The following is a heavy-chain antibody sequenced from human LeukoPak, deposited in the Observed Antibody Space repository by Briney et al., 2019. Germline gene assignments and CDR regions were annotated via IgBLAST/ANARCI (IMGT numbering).Heavy chain of an antibody. J-gene: IGHJ4*02. CDR2: IKQDGSEK. CDR3: ASLDDLTDDDFWSGHSV. CDR1: GFTFDDYG. Sequence: GGSLRLSCAASGFTFDDYGMSWVRQAPGKGLEWVANIKQDGSEKYYVDSVKGRFTISRDNAKNSLYLQMNSLRAEDTAVYYCASLDDLTDDDFWSGHSVWGQGTLVTVSS. D-gene: IGHD3-3*01. V-gene: IGHV3-7*01.